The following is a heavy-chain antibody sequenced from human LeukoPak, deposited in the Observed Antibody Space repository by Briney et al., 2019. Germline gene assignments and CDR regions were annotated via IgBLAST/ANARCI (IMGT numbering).Heavy chain of an antibody. CDR2: ISNRGNNI. V-gene: IGHV3-11*04. CDR3: AKGPVRGSYRYGYFDY. J-gene: IGHJ4*02. D-gene: IGHD3-16*02. CDR1: GFTFSDYY. Sequence: PGGSLRLSCAASGFTFSDYYMGWLRQAPGKGLEWVSYISNRGNNIYYADSVKGRFTISRDNAKNSLYLQMNSLRAEDTAVYYCAKGPVRGSYRYGYFDYWGQGTLVTVSS.